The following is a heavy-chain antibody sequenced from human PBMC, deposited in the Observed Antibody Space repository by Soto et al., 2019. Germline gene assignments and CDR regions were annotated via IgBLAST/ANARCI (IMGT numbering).Heavy chain of an antibody. J-gene: IGHJ4*02. V-gene: IGHV2-5*02. CDR1: GFSLTTSGVG. D-gene: IGHD3-3*01. Sequence: QITLNESGPTVVKTAETLTLTCTFSGFSLTTSGVGVGWIRQSPGKAPEWLALIYWDDDKRYSASLKSRLTIPKDSSTNQVVLTMASVDPAASSTYYCAHRILRTVFGLVTTTAIYFDFWGQGTQVVVSS. CDR2: IYWDDDK. CDR3: AHRILRTVFGLVTTTAIYFDF.